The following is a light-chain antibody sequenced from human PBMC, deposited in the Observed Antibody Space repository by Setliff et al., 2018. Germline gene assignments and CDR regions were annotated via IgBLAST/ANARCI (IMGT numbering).Light chain of an antibody. Sequence: QSALTQPASVSGSPGQSITISCTGTSSDIGGYNYVSWYQQHPGKAPKFMIYEVCNRPSGVSNRFSGSKSGNTASLTISGLQAEDEADYYCSSYTSSGTDVFGSGTKGTVL. J-gene: IGLJ1*01. CDR2: EVC. CDR1: SSDIGGYNY. CDR3: SSYTSSGTDV. V-gene: IGLV2-14*01.